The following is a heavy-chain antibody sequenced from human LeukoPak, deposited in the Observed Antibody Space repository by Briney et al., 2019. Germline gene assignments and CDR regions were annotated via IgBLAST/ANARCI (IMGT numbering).Heavy chain of an antibody. CDR1: GYTFTSYG. V-gene: IGHV1-18*01. Sequence: ASVKVSCKASGYTFTSYGISWVRQAPGQGLEWMGWISAYNGNANYAQKLQGRVTVTTDTSTSTAYMELRSLRSDDTAVYYCARAYDSSGSGPFDAFDIWGQGTMVTVSS. D-gene: IGHD3-22*01. CDR3: ARAYDSSGSGPFDAFDI. J-gene: IGHJ3*02. CDR2: ISAYNGNA.